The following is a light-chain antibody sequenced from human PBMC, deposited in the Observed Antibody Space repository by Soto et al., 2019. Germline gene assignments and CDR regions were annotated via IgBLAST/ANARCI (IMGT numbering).Light chain of an antibody. Sequence: EIVLTQSPGTLSLFRGERATLSCRASQSLTTGYLAWYQQKPGQAPRLLIYGASSRATGIPDRFSGSGSGTDFTLTISRLEPVDFAAYYCQQYGSSPTFGQGTRLEIK. CDR3: QQYGSSPT. CDR1: QSLTTGY. J-gene: IGKJ5*01. CDR2: GAS. V-gene: IGKV3-20*01.